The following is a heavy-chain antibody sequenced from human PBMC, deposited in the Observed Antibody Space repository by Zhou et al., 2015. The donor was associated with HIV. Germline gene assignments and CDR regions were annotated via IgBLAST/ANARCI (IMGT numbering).Heavy chain of an antibody. CDR3: ARDFGGTYRNFDY. V-gene: IGHV1-46*01. CDR1: GYTFTTYY. D-gene: IGHD1-14*01. J-gene: IGHJ4*02. CDR2: INPSGGTP. Sequence: QVQLVQSGAEVKKPGASVKVSCKASGYTFTTYYMNWVRQAPGQGLEWMGIINPSGGTPSYAQKFQGRVTMTRDTSTNTVYMELTSLRSEDTAVYYCARDFGGTYRNFDYWGQGTLVTVSS.